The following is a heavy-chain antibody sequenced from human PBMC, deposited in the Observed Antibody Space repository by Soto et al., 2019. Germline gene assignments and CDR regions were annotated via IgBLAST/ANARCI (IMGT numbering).Heavy chain of an antibody. J-gene: IGHJ6*02. V-gene: IGHV1-8*01. CDR2: MNPNSGNT. D-gene: IGHD6-19*01. CDR1: GYTFTSYD. Sequence: ASVKVSCKASGYTFTSYDINWVRQATGQGLEWMGWMNPNSGNTGYAQKFQGRVTMTRNTSISTAYMELSSLRSEDTAAYYCARGRGSGWYLNYYGMDVWGQGTTVTVSS. CDR3: ARGRGSGWYLNYYGMDV.